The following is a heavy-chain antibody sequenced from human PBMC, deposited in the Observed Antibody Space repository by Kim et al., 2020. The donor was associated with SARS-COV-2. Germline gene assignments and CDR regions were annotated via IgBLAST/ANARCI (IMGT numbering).Heavy chain of an antibody. CDR2: IIPIFGTE. V-gene: IGHV1-69*13. CDR1: GGTFSSYA. CDR3: ARDPLAAHDYGDYGGFDY. Sequence: SVKVSCKASGGTFSSYAISWVRQAPGQGLEWMGGIIPIFGTENYAQKFQGRVTITADESTSTAYMELSSLRSEDTAVYYCARDPLAAHDYGDYGGFDYWGQGTLVTVSS. J-gene: IGHJ4*02. D-gene: IGHD4-17*01.